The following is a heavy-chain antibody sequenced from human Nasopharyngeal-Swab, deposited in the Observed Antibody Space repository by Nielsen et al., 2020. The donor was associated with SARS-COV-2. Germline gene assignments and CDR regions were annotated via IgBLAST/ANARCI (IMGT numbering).Heavy chain of an antibody. Sequence: SETLSLTCTVSGDSFTSSDFYWVWIRQPPGKGLEWIGSISYGGIKYHNPSLRSGVTISVDRSENRFSLKLSAVTAADTAVYYCARDAPAHYGAFYWGRGTLVTVSS. D-gene: IGHD4-17*01. CDR1: GDSFTSSDFY. CDR2: ISYGGIK. CDR3: ARDAPAHYGAFY. J-gene: IGHJ4*02. V-gene: IGHV4-39*02.